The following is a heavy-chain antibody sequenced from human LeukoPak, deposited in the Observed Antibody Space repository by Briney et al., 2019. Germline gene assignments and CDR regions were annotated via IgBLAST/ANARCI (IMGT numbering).Heavy chain of an antibody. D-gene: IGHD6-19*01. CDR3: ARDLKRGVAVAGDFDY. CDR1: GGSISSYY. CDR2: IYTSGST. J-gene: IGHJ4*02. V-gene: IGHV4-4*07. Sequence: SETLSLTCTVSGGSISSYYWSWIRQPAGKGLEWVGRIYTSGSTNYNPSLKSRVTMSVDTSKNQFSLKLSSVTAADTAVYYCARDLKRGVAVAGDFDYWGQGTLVTVSS.